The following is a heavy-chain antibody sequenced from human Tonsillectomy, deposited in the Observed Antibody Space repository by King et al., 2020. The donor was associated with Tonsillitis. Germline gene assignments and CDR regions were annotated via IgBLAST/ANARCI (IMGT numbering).Heavy chain of an antibody. CDR3: AGVEYSTSSLDY. D-gene: IGHD6-6*01. Sequence: QLQESGPGLVKPSETLSLTCTVSGGSVSSGTFYWSWIRQPPGKGLEWIGYIYYSGTTKYNPSLKSRLTISLNTSKQQFSLRLSSVTAADTAVYYCAGVEYSTSSLDYWGQGTLVTVSS. J-gene: IGHJ4*02. CDR2: IYYSGTT. V-gene: IGHV4-61*01. CDR1: GGSVSSGTFY.